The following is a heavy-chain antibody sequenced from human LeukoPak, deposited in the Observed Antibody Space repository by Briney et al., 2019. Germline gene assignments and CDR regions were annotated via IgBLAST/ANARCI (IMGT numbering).Heavy chain of an antibody. Sequence: SETLSLTCAVYGGSFSGYYWSWIRQPPGKGLEWIGEINHSGSTNYNPSLKSRVTISVDTSKNQFSLKLSSVAAADTAVYYCARSSYYYDSSGSFDPWGQGTLVTVSS. D-gene: IGHD3-22*01. J-gene: IGHJ5*02. V-gene: IGHV4-34*01. CDR2: INHSGST. CDR1: GGSFSGYY. CDR3: ARSSYYYDSSGSFDP.